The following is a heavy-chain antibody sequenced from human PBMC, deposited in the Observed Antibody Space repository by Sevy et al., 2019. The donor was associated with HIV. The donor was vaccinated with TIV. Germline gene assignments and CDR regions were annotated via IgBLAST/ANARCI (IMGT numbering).Heavy chain of an antibody. CDR3: VRVEDCSSTSCYTYYYYGMDV. J-gene: IGHJ6*02. V-gene: IGHV3-7*01. CDR1: GFTFSSYW. D-gene: IGHD2-2*02. Sequence: GGSLRLSCAASGFTFSSYWMSWVRQAPGKGLEWVANIKQDGSEKYYVDSVKGRFTISRDNAKNSLYLQMNSLRAEDTAVYYCVRVEDCSSTSCYTYYYYGMDVWGQGTTVTVSS. CDR2: IKQDGSEK.